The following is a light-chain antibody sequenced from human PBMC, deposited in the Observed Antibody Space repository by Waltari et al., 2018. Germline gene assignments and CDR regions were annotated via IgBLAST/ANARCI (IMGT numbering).Light chain of an antibody. CDR3: QHYHDSTS. CDR2: GAG. CDR1: QSVRSNY. J-gene: IGKJ4*01. V-gene: IGKV3-20*01. Sequence: EIVLPQSPGTLSLSPGEGATLSCRASQSVRSNYIAWYQHKPGQAPRLLIYGAGTRATGISDRFSGSGSGTDFTLTISRLEAEDSAVYYCQHYHDSTSFGAGTKVDIK.